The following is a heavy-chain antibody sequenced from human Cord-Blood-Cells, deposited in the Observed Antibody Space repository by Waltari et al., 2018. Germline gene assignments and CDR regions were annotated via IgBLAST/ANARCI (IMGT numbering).Heavy chain of an antibody. Sequence: QVQLVESGGGVVQPGRSLRLSCAASGLTFSSYGMHWVRQAPGKGLEWVAVIWNDGSNKYYADSVKGRFTISRDNSKNTLYLQMNSLRAEDTAVYYCARREGVWGSYRYGGVDYWGQGTLVTVSS. CDR1: GLTFSSYG. J-gene: IGHJ4*02. V-gene: IGHV3-33*01. CDR2: IWNDGSNK. CDR3: ARREGVWGSYRYGGVDY. D-gene: IGHD3-16*02.